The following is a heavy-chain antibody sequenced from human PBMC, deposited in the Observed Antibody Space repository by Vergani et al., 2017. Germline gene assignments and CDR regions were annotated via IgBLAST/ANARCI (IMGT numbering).Heavy chain of an antibody. D-gene: IGHD3-16*02. CDR1: GGAVNSGSNF. V-gene: IGHV4-61*02. CDR3: ARETVVTSWVGYRFHYMDV. Sequence: QVQLQESGPGLVKPSQTLSLTCSVSGGAVNSGSNFWTWIRQPAGKGLEWIGRTSTDGSTNYNPSLKSRVTVSVDTSKTQISLRLTSVTAEDTAVYYCARETVVTSWVGYRFHYMDVWGKGTTVTVSS. CDR2: TSTDGST. J-gene: IGHJ6*03.